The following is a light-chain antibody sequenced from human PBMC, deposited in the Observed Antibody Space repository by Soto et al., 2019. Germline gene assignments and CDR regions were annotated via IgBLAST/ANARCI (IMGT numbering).Light chain of an antibody. J-gene: IGKJ1*01. CDR1: QSINAR. V-gene: IGKV1-5*01. Sequence: DIQMTQSPFTLSASVGDRVTITCRASQSINARLAWHQQKPGKAPKVLIYDASNLESGVPSRFSGSGSGREFTLIISSLQPDDFATYYCQQYNSYPWTFGQGTKVEIK. CDR2: DAS. CDR3: QQYNSYPWT.